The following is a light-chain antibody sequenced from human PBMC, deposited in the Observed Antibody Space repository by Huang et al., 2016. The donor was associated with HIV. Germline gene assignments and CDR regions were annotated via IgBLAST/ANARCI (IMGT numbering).Light chain of an antibody. CDR3: QQYHNWPPYT. Sequence: EILLTQSPATLSVSPGERVTLSCRASQSISNNLAWYQKKPGQAPRLLIYGASTRATAIPARFSGSASGTEFTLTISSLQSEDFAVYYCQQYHNWPPYTFGQGTKLEI. V-gene: IGKV3-15*01. CDR1: QSISNN. J-gene: IGKJ2*01. CDR2: GAS.